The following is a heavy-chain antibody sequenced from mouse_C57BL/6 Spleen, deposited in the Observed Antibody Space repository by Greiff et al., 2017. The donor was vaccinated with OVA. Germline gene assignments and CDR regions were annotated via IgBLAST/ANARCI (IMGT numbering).Heavy chain of an antibody. D-gene: IGHD1-1*01. V-gene: IGHV5-4*01. CDR2: ISDGGSYT. CDR3: ARDDYGSSYYFDY. Sequence: EVKLQESGGGLVKPGGSLKLSCAASGFTFSSYAMSWVRQTPDKRLEWVATISDGGSYTYYPDNVKGRFTISRDNAKNNLYLQMSHLKSEDTAMYYCARDDYGSSYYFDYWGQGTTLTVSS. CDR1: GFTFSSYA. J-gene: IGHJ2*01.